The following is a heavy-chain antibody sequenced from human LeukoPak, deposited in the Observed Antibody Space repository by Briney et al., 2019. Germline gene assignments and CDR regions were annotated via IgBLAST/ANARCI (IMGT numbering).Heavy chain of an antibody. J-gene: IGHJ4*02. V-gene: IGHV3-48*03. CDR3: AREDPATGNY. Sequence: GGSLRLSCAASGFTFSSYEMNWVRQAPGKGLEWVSYISSSGSTIYYADSVKGRFTISRDNAKNLLYLQMNSLRAEDTAVYYCAREDPATGNYWGQGTLVTVSS. CDR2: ISSSGSTI. D-gene: IGHD3-10*01. CDR1: GFTFSSYE.